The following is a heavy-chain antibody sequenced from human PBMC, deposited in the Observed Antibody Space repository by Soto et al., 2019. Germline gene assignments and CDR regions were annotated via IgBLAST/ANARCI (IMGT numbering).Heavy chain of an antibody. J-gene: IGHJ4*02. Sequence: SETLSLTCAVSGGSISSHNWWSWVRQSPGKGLEWIGEIFHSGRTNYKPSLKSRVTISVDKSKNQFSLRLSSVTAADTAVYYCARRHGLDIDAYYWGQGILVTVSS. D-gene: IGHD3-10*01. CDR3: ARRHGLDIDAYY. V-gene: IGHV4-4*02. CDR1: GGSISSHNW. CDR2: IFHSGRT.